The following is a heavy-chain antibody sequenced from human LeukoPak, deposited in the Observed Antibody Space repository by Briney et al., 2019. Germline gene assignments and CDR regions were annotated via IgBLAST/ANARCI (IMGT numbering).Heavy chain of an antibody. CDR1: GFTFSSYA. V-gene: IGHV4-4*07. D-gene: IGHD4-17*01. CDR3: ARVAYGDYYFDY. Sequence: GSLRLSCAASGFTFSSYAMSWVRQAPGKGLEWIGRMYSSGTTNYNPSLKSRVTMSVDTSRNQFSLKLSSVTAADTAVYYCARVAYGDYYFDYWGQGTLVTVSS. J-gene: IGHJ4*02. CDR2: MYSSGTT.